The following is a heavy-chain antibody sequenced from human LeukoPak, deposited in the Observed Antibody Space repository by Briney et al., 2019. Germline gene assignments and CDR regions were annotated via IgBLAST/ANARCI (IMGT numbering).Heavy chain of an antibody. CDR3: ARGGDGNRRDFDY. CDR2: MNPNSGNT. D-gene: IGHD5-24*01. V-gene: IGHV1-8*03. J-gene: IGHJ4*02. CDR1: GYTFTSYD. Sequence: ASVKVSCKASGYTFTSYDINWVRQATGQGLEWMGWMNPNSGNTGYAQKFQGRVTITRNTSISTAYMQLNSLRSDDTAVYYCARGGDGNRRDFDYWGQGTLVTVSS.